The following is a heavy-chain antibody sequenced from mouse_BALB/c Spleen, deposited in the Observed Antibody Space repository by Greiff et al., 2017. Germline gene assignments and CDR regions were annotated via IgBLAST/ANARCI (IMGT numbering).Heavy chain of an antibody. D-gene: IGHD1-1*01. J-gene: IGHJ2*01. CDR1: GYTFTSYV. CDR3: ARSLYGSSPWYFDY. V-gene: IGHV1-14*01. CDR2: INPYNDGT. Sequence: VQLKESGPELVKPGASVKMSCKASGYTFTSYVMHWVKQKPGQGLEWIGYINPYNDGTKYNEKFKGKATLTSDKSSSTAYMELSSLTSEDSAVYYCARSLYGSSPWYFDYWGQGTTRTGSS.